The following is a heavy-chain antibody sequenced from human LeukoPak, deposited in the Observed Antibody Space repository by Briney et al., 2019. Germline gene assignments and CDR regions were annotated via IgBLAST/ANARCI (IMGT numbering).Heavy chain of an antibody. CDR1: GGTFSSYA. D-gene: IGHD3-3*01. Sequence: GASVKVSCKASGGTFSSYAISWVRQAPRQGLEWMGRIIPILGIANYAQKFQGRVTITADKSTSTAYMELSSLRSEDTAVYYCASLRFLEWLLRYNWFDPWGQGTLVTVSS. J-gene: IGHJ5*02. CDR2: IIPILGIA. V-gene: IGHV1-69*04. CDR3: ASLRFLEWLLRYNWFDP.